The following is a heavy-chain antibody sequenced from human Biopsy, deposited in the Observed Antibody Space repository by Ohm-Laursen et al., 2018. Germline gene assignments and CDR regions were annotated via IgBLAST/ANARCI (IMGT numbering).Heavy chain of an antibody. CDR2: INPNNDNT. J-gene: IGHJ4*02. D-gene: IGHD3-22*01. Sequence: GASVKVSCKASGYTFTNYYLHWVRQAPGQGLEWMGRINPNNDNTAYAQKFQGRITMTKDTSTSTVYMDLSSLTFDDSAVYYCARGPRGLVVITTTALYFDYWGQGNLVTVSS. V-gene: IGHV1-46*01. CDR3: ARGPRGLVVITTTALYFDY. CDR1: GYTFTNYY.